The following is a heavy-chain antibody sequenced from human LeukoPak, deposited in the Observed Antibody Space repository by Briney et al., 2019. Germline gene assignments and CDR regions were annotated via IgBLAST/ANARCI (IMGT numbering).Heavy chain of an antibody. CDR3: ASYDSSGYYYAPFSY. Sequence: SQTLSLTCTVSGGSISSGDYYWSWIRQPPGTGLEWIGYIYYSGSTYYNPSLKSRVTISVDTSKNQFSLKLSSVTAADTAVYYCASYDSSGYYYAPFSYWGQGTLVTVSS. J-gene: IGHJ4*02. CDR1: GGSISSGDYY. CDR2: IYYSGST. D-gene: IGHD3-22*01. V-gene: IGHV4-30-4*01.